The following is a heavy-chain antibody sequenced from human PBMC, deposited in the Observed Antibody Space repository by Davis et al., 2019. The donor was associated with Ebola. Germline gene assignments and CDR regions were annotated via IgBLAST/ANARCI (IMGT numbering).Heavy chain of an antibody. J-gene: IGHJ3*01. CDR3: ASTPGIAEAGNAFDV. CDR1: GDSISGSHYY. V-gene: IGHV4-61*01. Sequence: PSETLSLTCSVSGDSISGSHYYWSWIRQSPGKGLEWIACIYYTGSTNYNPSLKSRLSISVDRSKSQFSLKMSSVTTADTARYYCASTPGIAEAGNAFDVWGQGTMVTVSS. CDR2: IYYTGST. D-gene: IGHD6-13*01.